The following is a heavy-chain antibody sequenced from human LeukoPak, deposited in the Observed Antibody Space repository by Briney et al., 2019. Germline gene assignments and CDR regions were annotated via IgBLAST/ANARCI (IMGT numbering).Heavy chain of an antibody. CDR2: IYHSGNT. Sequence: SETLSPTCTVSGYSISSGYYWGWIRQPPGKGLEWIGSIYHSGNTYYNPSLKSRVTMSVDTSKNQFSLKLSSVTAADTAVHYCARGVYYYGSGSYYNSYYFDYWGQGTLVTVSS. CDR3: ARGVYYYGSGSYYNSYYFDY. CDR1: GYSISSGYY. J-gene: IGHJ4*02. V-gene: IGHV4-38-2*02. D-gene: IGHD3-10*01.